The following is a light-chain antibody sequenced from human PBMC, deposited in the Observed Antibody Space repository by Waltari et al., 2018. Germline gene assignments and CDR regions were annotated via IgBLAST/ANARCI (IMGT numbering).Light chain of an antibody. Sequence: SFELTQPPSVSVSAGQTATISCSGAQLGDRYTSWYQHKPGQSPVVVIYQDKKRPTGIPERFSGSNSGNTATLTISGTQATDEADYYCQTWDSSSNFVFGTGTTVSVL. CDR1: QLGDRY. CDR3: QTWDSSSNFV. J-gene: IGLJ1*01. V-gene: IGLV3-1*01. CDR2: QDK.